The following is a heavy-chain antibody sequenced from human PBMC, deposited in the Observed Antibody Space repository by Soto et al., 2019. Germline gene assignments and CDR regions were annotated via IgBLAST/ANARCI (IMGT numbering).Heavy chain of an antibody. J-gene: IGHJ5*02. CDR2: ISYDGSYR. V-gene: IGHV3-30*18. CDR3: AKDPDYDLNWFGP. Sequence: GGSLRLSCAASGFTFSNSAMVWVRQAPGKGLEWVALISYDGSYRYYADSVKGRFTISRDNSKNILYLQMSSLRADDTAVYYCAKDPDYDLNWFGPWGQGTLVTVSS. D-gene: IGHD3-22*01. CDR1: GFTFSNSA.